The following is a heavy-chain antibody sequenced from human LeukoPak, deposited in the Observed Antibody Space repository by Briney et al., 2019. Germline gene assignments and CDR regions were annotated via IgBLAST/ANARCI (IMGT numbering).Heavy chain of an antibody. CDR2: ISYDGSNK. D-gene: IGHD2/OR15-2a*01. V-gene: IGHV3-30*03. Sequence: GGSLRLSCAASGFTFSSYGMHWVRQAPGKGLEWVAVISYDGSNKYYADSVKGRFTISRDNSKNTLYLQMNSLRAEDTAVYYCARDREVGTTSRHFDYWGQGTLVTVSS. J-gene: IGHJ4*02. CDR1: GFTFSSYG. CDR3: ARDREVGTTSRHFDY.